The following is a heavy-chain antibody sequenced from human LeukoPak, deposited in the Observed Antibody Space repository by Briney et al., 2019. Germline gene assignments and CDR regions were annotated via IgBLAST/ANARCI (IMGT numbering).Heavy chain of an antibody. CDR1: GGSFSGYY. D-gene: IGHD1-26*01. Sequence: SETLSLTCAVYGGSFSGYYWSWLRQPPGKGLEWIGEINHSGSTNYSPSLKSRVTISVDTSKNQFSLKLSSVTAADTAVYYCARGRDGLLIDYWGQGTLVTVSS. CDR2: INHSGST. V-gene: IGHV4-34*01. CDR3: ARGRDGLLIDY. J-gene: IGHJ4*02.